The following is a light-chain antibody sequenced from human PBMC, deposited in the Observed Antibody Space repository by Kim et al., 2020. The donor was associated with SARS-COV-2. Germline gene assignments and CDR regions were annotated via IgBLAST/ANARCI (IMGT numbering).Light chain of an antibody. CDR2: DVH. J-gene: IGLJ2*01. CDR1: SSDVGSHNY. V-gene: IGLV2-14*01. Sequence: QSALTQPASVSGTPGQSITISCIGTSSDVGSHNYVSWYQQHPGKAPKLIIYDVHKGPSGISNRFSGSKSGNTASLTISGLQAEDEADYYCRSYTSSNTGVFGGGTQLTVL. CDR3: RSYTSSNTGV.